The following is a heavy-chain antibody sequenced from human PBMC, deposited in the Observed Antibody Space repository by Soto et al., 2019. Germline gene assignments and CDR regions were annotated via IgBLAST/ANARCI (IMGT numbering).Heavy chain of an antibody. CDR3: AREVVTETTLGYFDY. J-gene: IGHJ4*02. CDR1: GGTFSNDA. Sequence: QVQLVQSGPEVKQSGSSVRVSCTASGGTFSNDAISWVRQAPGQGLEWLGRIIPFFGTPDYSQTFRGRLTITADESTGTAYMDVRSLRSDDTAVYYCAREVVTETTLGYFDYWGQGTLVTVAS. CDR2: IIPFFGTP. D-gene: IGHD2-21*02. V-gene: IGHV1-69*01.